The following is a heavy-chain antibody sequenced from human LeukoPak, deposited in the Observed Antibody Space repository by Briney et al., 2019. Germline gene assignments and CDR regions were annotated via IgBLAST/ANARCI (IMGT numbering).Heavy chain of an antibody. CDR3: ARSNCGRYYYYGMDA. CDR2: IYYSGST. J-gene: IGHJ6*02. CDR1: GGSISSYY. V-gene: IGHV4-59*01. D-gene: IGHD2-21*01. Sequence: SETLSLTCTVSGGSISSYYWSWIRQPPGKGLEWIGYIYYSGSTHYNPSLTSQVTISVDTSKNQFSLQLTSVTDADTAVYYGARSNCGRYYYYGMDAWGQGTTVTVS.